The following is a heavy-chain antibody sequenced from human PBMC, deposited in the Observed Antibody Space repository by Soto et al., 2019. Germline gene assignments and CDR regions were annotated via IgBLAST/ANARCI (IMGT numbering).Heavy chain of an antibody. CDR1: GGTFSSYA. CDR3: ARGRVGVLGRFDY. Sequence: ASVKVSCKASGGTFSSYAISWVRQAPGQGLEWMGGIIPIFGTANYAQKFQGRVTITADESTSTAYMELSSLRSDDTAVYYCARGRVGVLGRFDYWGQGTLVTVSS. CDR2: IIPIFGTA. J-gene: IGHJ4*02. D-gene: IGHD2-15*01. V-gene: IGHV1-69*13.